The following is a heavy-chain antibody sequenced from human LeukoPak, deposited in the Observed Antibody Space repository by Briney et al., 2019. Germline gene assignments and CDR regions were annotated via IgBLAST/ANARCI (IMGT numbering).Heavy chain of an antibody. CDR3: ASSAGWYDAFDI. V-gene: IGHV4-34*01. D-gene: IGHD6-19*01. Sequence: SSETLSLTCAVYGGSFSGYYWSWIRQPPGKGLEWIGEINHSGSTNYNPSLKSRVTISVDTSKNQFSLKLSSVTAADTAVYYCASSAGWYDAFDIWGQGTMVTVSS. CDR2: INHSGST. CDR1: GGSFSGYY. J-gene: IGHJ3*02.